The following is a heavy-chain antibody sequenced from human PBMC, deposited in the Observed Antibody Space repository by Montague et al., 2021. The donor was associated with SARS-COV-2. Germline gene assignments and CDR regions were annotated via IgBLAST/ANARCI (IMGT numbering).Heavy chain of an antibody. CDR1: GFTVSSNY. D-gene: IGHD3-10*01. J-gene: IGHJ6*02. CDR2: IYSGGST. V-gene: IGHV3-66*02. CDR3: ARDRRRYGSGSYYGPHYYYYGMDV. Sequence: SLRLSCAASGFTVSSNYMSWVRQAPGKGLEWVSVIYSGGSTYYADSVKGRFTISRDNSKNTLYLQMNSLRAEDTAVYYCARDRRRYGSGSYYGPHYYYYGMDVWGQGTTVTVSS.